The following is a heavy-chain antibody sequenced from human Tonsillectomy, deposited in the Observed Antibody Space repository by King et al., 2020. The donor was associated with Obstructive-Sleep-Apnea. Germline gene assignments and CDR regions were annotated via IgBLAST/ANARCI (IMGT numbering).Heavy chain of an antibody. CDR2: IYYSGST. D-gene: IGHD3-22*01. CDR1: GGSISSSSYY. Sequence: QLQESGPGLVKPSETLSLTCTVSGGSISSSSYYWGWIRQPPGKGLEWIGSIYYSGSTYYNPSLKSRVSISVDTSKKQFSLKLNSVTAADTAVYYCARDRKRDFFDSSGYYYWPTYGMDVWGQGTTVTVSS. V-gene: IGHV4-39*07. J-gene: IGHJ6*02. CDR3: ARDRKRDFFDSSGYYYWPTYGMDV.